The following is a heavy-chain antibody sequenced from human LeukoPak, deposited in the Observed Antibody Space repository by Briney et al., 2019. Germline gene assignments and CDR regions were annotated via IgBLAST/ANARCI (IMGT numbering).Heavy chain of an antibody. CDR3: AKDSDGSYFVGYFDY. CDR1: GFTFSSYA. CDR2: ISWNSGSI. D-gene: IGHD1-26*01. Sequence: GGSLRLSCAASGFTFSSYAMHWVRQAPGKGLEWVSGISWNSGSIGYADSVKGRFTISRDNAKNSLYLQMNSLRAEDTALYYCAKDSDGSYFVGYFDYWGQGTLVTVSS. J-gene: IGHJ4*02. V-gene: IGHV3-9*01.